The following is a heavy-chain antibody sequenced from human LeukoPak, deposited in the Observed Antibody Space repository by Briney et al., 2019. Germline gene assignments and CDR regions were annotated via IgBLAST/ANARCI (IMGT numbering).Heavy chain of an antibody. CDR3: ARVVAAYGGDY. CDR1: GFTFSSYS. CDR2: ISSSSYI. J-gene: IGHJ4*02. V-gene: IGHV3-21*01. Sequence: GGSLRLSCAASGFTFSSYSMNWVRQAPGKGLEWVSSISSSSYIYYADSVKGRFTISRDNAKNSLYLQMNSLRAEDTAVYYCARVVAAYGGDYWGQGTLVTVSS. D-gene: IGHD6-19*01.